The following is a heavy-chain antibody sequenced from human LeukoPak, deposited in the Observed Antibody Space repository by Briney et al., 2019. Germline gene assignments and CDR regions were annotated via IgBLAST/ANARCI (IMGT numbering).Heavy chain of an antibody. CDR3: ARGDPYCSSTSCYLADYYYYYMDV. Sequence: SVKVSCKASGGTFSSYAISWVRQAPGQGLEWMGGIIPIFGTANYAQKFQGRVTITADESTSTAYMELSSLRSEDTAVYYCARGDPYCSSTSCYLADYYYYYMDVWGKGTTVTVSS. CDR1: GGTFSSYA. J-gene: IGHJ6*03. V-gene: IGHV1-69*13. D-gene: IGHD2-2*01. CDR2: IIPIFGTA.